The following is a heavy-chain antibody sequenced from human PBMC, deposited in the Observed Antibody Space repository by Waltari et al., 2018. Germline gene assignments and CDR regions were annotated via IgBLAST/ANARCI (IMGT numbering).Heavy chain of an antibody. CDR2: INDRGST. CDR3: ARGRLTLIRGIIPLYYYGLDV. CDR1: GGSFSGYY. D-gene: IGHD3-10*01. V-gene: IGHV4-34*01. J-gene: IGHJ6*02. Sequence: QVQLQQWGAGLLKPSETLSLTCGVYGGSFSGYYWSWIRQPPGKGLEWIGEINDRGSTNYNPSLKSLVARAVDTSKNRFSLKVTAVTAADTAVYYCARGRLTLIRGIIPLYYYGLDVWGQGTTVTVSS.